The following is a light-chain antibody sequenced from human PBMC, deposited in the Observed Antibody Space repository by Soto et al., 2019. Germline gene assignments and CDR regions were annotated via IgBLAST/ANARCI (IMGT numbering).Light chain of an antibody. CDR3: TSYTSSSIFYV. Sequence: QSALTQPASVSGSPGQSITISCTGTSSDVGGYNYVSWYQQHPGKAPKLMIYDVSNRPSGVSNRFSGSKSGNTASLPISGLQAEDEADYYCTSYTSSSIFYVFGTGNKVTVL. CDR1: SSDVGGYNY. CDR2: DVS. V-gene: IGLV2-14*01. J-gene: IGLJ1*01.